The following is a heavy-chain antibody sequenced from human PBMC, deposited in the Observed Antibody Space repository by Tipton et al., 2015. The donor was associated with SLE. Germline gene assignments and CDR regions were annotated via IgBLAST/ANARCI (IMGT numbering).Heavy chain of an antibody. D-gene: IGHD1-1*01. Sequence: TLSLTCTVSGYSISSGYYWGWIRQPPGKGLEWIGSIYHSGSTYYNPSLKSRVTISVDTSKNQFSLKLSSVTAADTAVYYCASGVEGGGCGYWGQGTLVTVSS. V-gene: IGHV4-38-2*02. CDR3: ASGVEGGGCGY. J-gene: IGHJ4*02. CDR2: IYHSGST. CDR1: GYSISSGYY.